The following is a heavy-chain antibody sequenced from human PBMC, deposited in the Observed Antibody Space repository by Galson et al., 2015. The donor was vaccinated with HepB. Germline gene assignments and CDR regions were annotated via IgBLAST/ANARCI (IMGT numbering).Heavy chain of an antibody. CDR2: IYPGDSDT. V-gene: IGHV5-51*01. J-gene: IGHJ4*02. D-gene: IGHD3-3*01. Sequence: QSGAEVKKPGESLKISCKGSGYSFASYWIGWVRQMPGKGLEWMGIIYPGDSDTRCSPSFQGQVTISADKSITTAYLQWSSLKASDTAMYYCARRSYDFWSGSDFWGQGTLVTVSS. CDR1: GYSFASYW. CDR3: ARRSYDFWSGSDF.